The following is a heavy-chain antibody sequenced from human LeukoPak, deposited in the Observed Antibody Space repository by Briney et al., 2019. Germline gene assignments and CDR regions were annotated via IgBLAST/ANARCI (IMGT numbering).Heavy chain of an antibody. J-gene: IGHJ4*02. D-gene: IGHD3-22*01. V-gene: IGHV1-18*01. CDR1: GYTFIDYG. CDR3: ARSQLQHDKFDY. Sequence: ASVKVSCKASGYTFIDYGISWLRQAPGQGLEWMGWISTYNGVKKYAQKFQGRVTMTTDTSTSTAYMELKSLRSDDTAVFYCARSQLQHDKFDYWGQGNLVTVST. CDR2: ISTYNGVK.